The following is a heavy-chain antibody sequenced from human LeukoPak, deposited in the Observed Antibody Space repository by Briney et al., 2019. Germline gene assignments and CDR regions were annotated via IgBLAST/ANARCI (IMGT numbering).Heavy chain of an antibody. J-gene: IGHJ4*02. Sequence: PGGSLRLSCEASGFTFSTYWMSWVRQAPGKGLEWVANIKQGGSEKYYVDSVKGRFTISRDNAKNSLYLQTNSLRAEDTAMYYCARDSAGNDYWGQGTLVTVSS. D-gene: IGHD6-13*01. CDR1: GFTFSTYW. CDR3: ARDSAGNDY. V-gene: IGHV3-7*01. CDR2: IKQGGSEK.